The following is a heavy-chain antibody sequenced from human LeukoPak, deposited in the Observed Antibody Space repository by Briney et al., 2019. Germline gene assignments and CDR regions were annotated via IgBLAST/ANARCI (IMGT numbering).Heavy chain of an antibody. CDR1: GFTFSDHW. J-gene: IGHJ4*02. CDR2: IKQDGSEK. Sequence: GGSLRLSCAASGFTFSDHWLSWVRQAPGKGLEWVANIKQDGSEKYYVDSVKGRFTISRDNAKNSLYLQMNSLRAEDTAVYYCAEGITGGWWGQGTLVTVSS. V-gene: IGHV3-7*01. CDR3: AEGITGGW. D-gene: IGHD1-14*01.